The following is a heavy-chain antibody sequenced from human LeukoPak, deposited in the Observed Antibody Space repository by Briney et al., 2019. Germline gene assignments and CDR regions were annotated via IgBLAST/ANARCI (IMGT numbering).Heavy chain of an antibody. Sequence: SGGSLRLSRAASGFTFSSYAMSWVSQAPGKGLEWVSAISGSGGSTYYADSVKGRFTISRDNSKNTLYLQMNSLRAEDTAVYYCAKAATRRAASNYYYYGMDVWGHGTTVTVFS. CDR3: AKAATRRAASNYYYYGMDV. D-gene: IGHD4-11*01. CDR2: ISGSGGST. J-gene: IGHJ6*02. CDR1: GFTFSSYA. V-gene: IGHV3-23*01.